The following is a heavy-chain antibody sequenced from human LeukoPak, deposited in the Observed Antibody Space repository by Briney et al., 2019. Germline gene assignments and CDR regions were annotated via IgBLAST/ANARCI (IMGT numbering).Heavy chain of an antibody. D-gene: IGHD6-13*01. CDR3: ARGGYSSSSRRLTIFDP. CDR2: INPSGGST. V-gene: IGHV1-46*01. Sequence: GASVKVSCKASGYTFTSYYMHWVRQAPGQGLEWMGIINPSGGSTSYAQKFQGRVTMTRDMSTSTVYMELSSLRSEDTAVYYCARGGYSSSSRRLTIFDPWGQGTLVTVSS. CDR1: GYTFTSYY. J-gene: IGHJ5*02.